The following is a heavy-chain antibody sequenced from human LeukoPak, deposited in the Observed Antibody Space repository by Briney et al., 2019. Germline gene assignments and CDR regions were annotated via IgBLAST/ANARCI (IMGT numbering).Heavy chain of an antibody. CDR2: IDYDSSHI. V-gene: IGHV3-21*04. CDR3: AKVVGLQWLVRANFDY. J-gene: IGHJ4*02. CDR1: GFTFSTSA. Sequence: GGSLRLSCAASGFTFSTSAMNWVRQVPGKGLEWVSSIDYDSSHIYYAASVRGRFTISRDNSKNTLYLQMNSLRAEDTAVYYCAKVVGLQWLVRANFDYWGQGTLVTVSS. D-gene: IGHD6-19*01.